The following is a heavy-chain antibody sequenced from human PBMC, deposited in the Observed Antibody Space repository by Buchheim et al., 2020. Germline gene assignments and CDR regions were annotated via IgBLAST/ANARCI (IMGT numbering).Heavy chain of an antibody. J-gene: IGHJ5*02. CDR3: ARRMTFGATPGLDP. CDR1: GFTFSSYA. CDR2: IFNTAGGT. Sequence: EVQVVESGGGLVQPGGSLRLSCAASGFTFSSYAMTWVRQAPGKGLEWVSTIFNTAGGTYYADSVKGRFTISRDNSQKMVYVQMNTLGAEDTALYYCARRMTFGATPGLDPWGQGTL. V-gene: IGHV3-23*04. D-gene: IGHD3/OR15-3a*01.